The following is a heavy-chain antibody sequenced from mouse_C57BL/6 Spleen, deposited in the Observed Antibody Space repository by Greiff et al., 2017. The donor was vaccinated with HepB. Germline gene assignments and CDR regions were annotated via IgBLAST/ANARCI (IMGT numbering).Heavy chain of an antibody. CDR1: GYTFTSYW. V-gene: IGHV1-55*01. D-gene: IGHD4-1*01. CDR2: IYPGSGST. CDR3: ARRWDYYAMDY. Sequence: QVQLKQPGAELVKPGASVKMSCKASGYTFTSYWITWVKQRPGQGLEWIGDIYPGSGSTNYNEKFKSKATLTVDTSSSTAYMQLSSLTSEDSAVYYCARRWDYYAMDYWGQGTSVTVSS. J-gene: IGHJ4*01.